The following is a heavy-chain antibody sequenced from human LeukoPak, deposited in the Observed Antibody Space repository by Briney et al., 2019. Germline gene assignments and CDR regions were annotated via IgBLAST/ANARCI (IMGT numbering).Heavy chain of an antibody. Sequence: GGSLRLSCAASGFTFSSYGMHWVRQAPGKGLEWVAVIWYDGSNKYYADSVKGRFTISRDNSKNTLYLQMNSLRAEDTAVYYCARDAPGYDSSGFNWSDPWGQGTLVTVSS. CDR3: ARDAPGYDSSGFNWSDP. D-gene: IGHD3-22*01. CDR2: IWYDGSNK. J-gene: IGHJ5*02. V-gene: IGHV3-33*01. CDR1: GFTFSSYG.